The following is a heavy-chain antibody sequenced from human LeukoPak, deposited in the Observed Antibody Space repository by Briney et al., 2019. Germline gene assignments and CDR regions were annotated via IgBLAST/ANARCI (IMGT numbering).Heavy chain of an antibody. CDR1: GYSISSGYY. V-gene: IGHV4-38-2*02. D-gene: IGHD6-19*01. CDR2: IYYNGNT. Sequence: SETLSLTCAVSGYSISSGYYWGWLRQPPGKGLEWIGNIYYNGNTYYNPSLKSRVTVSADTSRNQFSLKLSSVTAADTAVYYCARDPSSGWHGDAFDIWGQGTMVTVSS. CDR3: ARDPSSGWHGDAFDI. J-gene: IGHJ3*02.